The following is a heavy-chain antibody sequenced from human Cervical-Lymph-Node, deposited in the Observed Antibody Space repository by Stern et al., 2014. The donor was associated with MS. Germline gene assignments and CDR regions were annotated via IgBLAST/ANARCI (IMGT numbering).Heavy chain of an antibody. CDR1: GASVSSGSYY. Sequence: QVQLQESGPGLVKPSETLSLTCTVSGASVSSGSYYWGWIRQSPGKRLEXIGYVYYTGTPYSNPSLSSRVTLSLDTVNNHFFLNLTSVTATDTAVYYCARHDQFLGGMDVWGQGTTVTVSS. CDR3: ARHDQFLGGMDV. V-gene: IGHV4-39*01. J-gene: IGHJ6*02. D-gene: IGHD3-3*01. CDR2: VYYTGTP.